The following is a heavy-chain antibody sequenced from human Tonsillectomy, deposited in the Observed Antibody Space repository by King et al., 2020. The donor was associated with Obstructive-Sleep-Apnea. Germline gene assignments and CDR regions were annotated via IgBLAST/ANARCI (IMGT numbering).Heavy chain of an antibody. V-gene: IGHV3-49*03. CDR2: IRSKAYGGTT. Sequence: VQLVESGGGLVQPGRSLRLSCTASGLTFGDYAMNWFRQAPGKGLEWVGFIRSKAYGGTTEYAASVKGRFTISRDDSKSIAYLQMNSLKTEDTAVYYCTARYVDWSSIDHWGQGTLVTVSS. CDR3: TARYVDWSSIDH. J-gene: IGHJ4*02. CDR1: GLTFGDYA. D-gene: IGHD3-9*01.